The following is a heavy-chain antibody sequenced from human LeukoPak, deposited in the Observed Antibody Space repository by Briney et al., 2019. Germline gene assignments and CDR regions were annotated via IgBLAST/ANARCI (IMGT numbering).Heavy chain of an antibody. Sequence: PGGSLRLSCGASGFTFSSYSMNWVRQDPGKGLEWVSYISGSSSTIYYAGSVKGRFTITRDNAKNSLYLQMNSLRAEDTAVYYCARDIPDMVRGVFSYYFNSWGQGTLVTVSS. CDR3: ARDIPDMVRGVFSYYFNS. J-gene: IGHJ4*02. CDR1: GFTFSSYS. CDR2: ISGSSSTI. V-gene: IGHV3-48*04. D-gene: IGHD3-10*01.